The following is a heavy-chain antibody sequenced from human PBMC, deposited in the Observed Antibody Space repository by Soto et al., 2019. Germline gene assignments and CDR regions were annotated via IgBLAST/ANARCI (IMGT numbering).Heavy chain of an antibody. Sequence: PGGSLRLSCAASAFPFCDHYMDWVRQAAGKGLEWVGRSRNKANSYSTEYAASVKGRFSISRDDSKNSLYLQMNSLKTEDTAVYYCVHDFFGMNHWGQGTLGTVSS. CDR3: VHDFFGMNH. CDR2: SRNKANSYST. D-gene: IGHD3-3*01. V-gene: IGHV3-72*01. J-gene: IGHJ5*02. CDR1: AFPFCDHY.